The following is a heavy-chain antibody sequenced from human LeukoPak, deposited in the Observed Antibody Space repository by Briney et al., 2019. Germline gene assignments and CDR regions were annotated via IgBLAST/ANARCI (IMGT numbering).Heavy chain of an antibody. J-gene: IGHJ5*02. D-gene: IGHD3-10*01. Sequence: PGGSLRLSCAASGFTFSSYEMNWVHQAPGKGLEWVSYISSSGSTIYYADSVKGRFTISRDNFKNTLSLQMNGLRVEDTALYYCVNSGFDPWGQGTLVTVSS. CDR3: VNSGFDP. V-gene: IGHV3-48*03. CDR2: ISSSGSTI. CDR1: GFTFSSYE.